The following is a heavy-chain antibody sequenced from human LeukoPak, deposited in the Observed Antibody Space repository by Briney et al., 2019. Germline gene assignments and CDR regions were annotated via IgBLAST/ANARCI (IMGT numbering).Heavy chain of an antibody. CDR2: ISSSSSYI. CDR1: GFTVSSKY. CDR3: ARDGYGAHG. V-gene: IGHV3-21*01. D-gene: IGHD4-17*01. J-gene: IGHJ4*02. Sequence: GGSLRLSCAASGFTVSSKYMSWVRQAPGKGLEWVSSISSSSSYIYYADSVKGRFTISRDNAKNSLYLQMNSLRAEDTAVYYCARDGYGAHGWGQGTLVTVSS.